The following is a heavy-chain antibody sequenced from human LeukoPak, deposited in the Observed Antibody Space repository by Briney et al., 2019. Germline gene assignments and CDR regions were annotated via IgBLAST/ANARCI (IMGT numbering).Heavy chain of an antibody. D-gene: IGHD4-11*01. CDR3: ARDWRGYSNSFDY. CDR2: ISSSSSYI. CDR1: GFTVSSNY. J-gene: IGHJ4*02. Sequence: GGSLRLSCAASGFTVSSNYMSWVRQAPGKGLEWVSSISSSSSYIYYADSVKGRFTISRDNAKNSLYLQMNSLRAEDTAVYYCARDWRGYSNSFDYWGQGALVTVSS. V-gene: IGHV3-21*01.